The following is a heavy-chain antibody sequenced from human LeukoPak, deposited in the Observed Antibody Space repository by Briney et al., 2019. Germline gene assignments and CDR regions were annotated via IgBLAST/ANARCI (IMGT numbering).Heavy chain of an antibody. CDR3: ASGVVVTAIPRKNGGYYYMDV. V-gene: IGHV1-69*05. CDR2: IIPIFGTA. Sequence: ASVKVSCKASGGTFISYAISWVRQAPGQGLEWMGGIIPIFGTANYAQKFQGRVTITTDESTSTAYMELSSLRSEDTAVYYCASGVVVTAIPRKNGGYYYMDVWGKGTTVTVSS. J-gene: IGHJ6*03. D-gene: IGHD2-21*02. CDR1: GGTFISYA.